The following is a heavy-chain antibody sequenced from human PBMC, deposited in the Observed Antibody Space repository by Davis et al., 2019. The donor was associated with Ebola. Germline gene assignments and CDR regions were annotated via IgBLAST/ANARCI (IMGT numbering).Heavy chain of an antibody. CDR1: GYTFTSYA. CDR2: INAGNGNT. CDR3: ARVLWFRELLPLGY. D-gene: IGHD3-10*01. J-gene: IGHJ4*02. V-gene: IGHV1-3*01. Sequence: AASVKVSCKASGYTFTSYAMHWVRQAPGQRLEWMGWINAGNGNTKYSQKFQGRVTITRDTSASTAYMELSSLRSEDTAVYYCARVLWFRELLPLGYWGQGTLVTVSS.